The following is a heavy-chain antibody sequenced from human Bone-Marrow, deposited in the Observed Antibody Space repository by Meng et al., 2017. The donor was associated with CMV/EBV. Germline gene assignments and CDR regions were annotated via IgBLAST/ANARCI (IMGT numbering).Heavy chain of an antibody. V-gene: IGHV3-30*19. CDR3: AKDSSWSLGSGMDV. CDR2: ISYDGSNK. Sequence: GGSLRLSCAASGFTFSSYGMHWVRQAPGKGLEWVAVISYDGSNKYYADSVKGRFTISRDNAKNSLYLQMNSLRAEDTALYYCAKDSSWSLGSGMDVWGQGTTVTVSS. CDR1: GFTFSSYG. J-gene: IGHJ6*02. D-gene: IGHD3-10*01.